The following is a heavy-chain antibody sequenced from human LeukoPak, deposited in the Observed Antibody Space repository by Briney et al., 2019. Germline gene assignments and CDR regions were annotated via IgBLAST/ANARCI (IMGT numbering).Heavy chain of an antibody. V-gene: IGHV3-30*04. CDR3: AKNGDRGAYCTGGTCYPYFYYYMDV. Sequence: PGGSLRLSCAASGFTFSSYVMHWVRQAPGKGLEWVAIISYDGSNEYYADSVKGRFTISRDNSKNTLYLQMNSLRAEDTAIYYCAKNGDRGAYCTGGTCYPYFYYYMDVWGKGTTVTI. D-gene: IGHD2-15*01. CDR2: ISYDGSNE. CDR1: GFTFSSYV. J-gene: IGHJ6*03.